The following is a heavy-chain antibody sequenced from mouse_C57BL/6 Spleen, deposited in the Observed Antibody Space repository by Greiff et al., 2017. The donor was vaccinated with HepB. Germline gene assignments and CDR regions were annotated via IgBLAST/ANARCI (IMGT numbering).Heavy chain of an antibody. Sequence: VQLQQSGPELVKPGASVKISCKASGYAFSSSWMNWVKQRPGKGLEWIGRIYPGDGDTNYNGKFKGKATLTADKSSSTAYMQLSSLTSDDSAVYFCAMGGPLHAWFAYWGQGTLVTVSA. CDR2: IYPGDGDT. D-gene: IGHD1-1*01. V-gene: IGHV1-82*01. CDR3: AMGGPLHAWFAY. J-gene: IGHJ3*01. CDR1: GYAFSSSW.